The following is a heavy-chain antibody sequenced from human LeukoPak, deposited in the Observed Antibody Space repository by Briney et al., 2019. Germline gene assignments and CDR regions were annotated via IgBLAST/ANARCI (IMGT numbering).Heavy chain of an antibody. V-gene: IGHV1-69*04. D-gene: IGHD3-16*02. CDR3: ARDMYYDYVWGSYRSLPME. CDR1: GGTFSSYA. J-gene: IGHJ4*02. Sequence: GASVKVSCKASGGTFSSYATSWVRQAPGQGLEWMGRSIPILGIANYAQKFQGRVTITADKSTSTAYMELSSLRSEDTAVYYCARDMYYDYVWGSYRSLPMEWGQGTLVTVSS. CDR2: SIPILGIA.